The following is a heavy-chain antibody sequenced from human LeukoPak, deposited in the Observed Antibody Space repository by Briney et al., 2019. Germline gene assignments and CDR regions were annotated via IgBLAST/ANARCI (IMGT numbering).Heavy chain of an antibody. CDR1: GFTFSGYT. J-gene: IGHJ4*02. D-gene: IGHD5-12*01. V-gene: IGHV3-21*01. Sequence: NPGGSLRLSFAASGFTFSGYTMNWVRQAPGKGLEWVSSSSSSSSYIYYTDSVKGRFTISRDNAKNSLYLQMNSLRAEDTAVHYCARLGDYGSYDRSPIDYWDQGTLVTVSS. CDR2: SSSSSSYI. CDR3: ARLGDYGSYDRSPIDY.